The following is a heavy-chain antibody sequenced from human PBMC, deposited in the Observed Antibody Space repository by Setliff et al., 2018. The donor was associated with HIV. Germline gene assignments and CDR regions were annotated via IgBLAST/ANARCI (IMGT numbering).Heavy chain of an antibody. CDR2: INSDGNTI. D-gene: IGHD3-22*01. CDR1: GFSFSSYW. Sequence: GGSLRLSCAASGFSFSSYWMYWVRQAPGKGLVWVSRINSDGNTISYADSVKGRFTISRDNAKNTVYLEMNSLRAEDTAVYYCARVDSRGYQLHDYWGQGTLVTVSS. V-gene: IGHV3-74*01. J-gene: IGHJ4*02. CDR3: ARVDSRGYQLHDY.